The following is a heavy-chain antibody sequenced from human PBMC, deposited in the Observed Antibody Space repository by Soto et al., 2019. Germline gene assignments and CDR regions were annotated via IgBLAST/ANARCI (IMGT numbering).Heavy chain of an antibody. D-gene: IGHD5-12*01. CDR3: AYWTLPLSWNWLQSAAGKFDY. J-gene: IGHJ4*02. CDR1: EFSFNNYA. CDR2: ISSDGNNK. V-gene: IGHV3-30-3*01. Sequence: ESGGGVVRPGTSLRVSCSASEFSFNNYAVHWVRQAPGEGLEWVALISSDGNNKYYPDSVRGRFTISRDHSNNTVYLQMHRLRVDDTAVYYCAYWTLPLSWNWLQSAAGKFDYWGQGTLVTVSS.